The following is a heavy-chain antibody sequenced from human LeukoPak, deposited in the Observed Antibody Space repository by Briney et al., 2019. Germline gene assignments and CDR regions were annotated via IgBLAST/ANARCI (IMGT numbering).Heavy chain of an antibody. CDR3: AREMYCGSTTCTFSFDY. D-gene: IGHD2-2*01. Sequence: PGGSLRLSCAASGFSFPYDWISWVRHAPGKGLEWVGRIKSKTDGGTTDYAAPVQGRFSMSRDDSKNTLYLQMNSLKTEDTAVYYCAREMYCGSTTCTFSFDYWGQGTLVTVSS. CDR1: GFSFPYDW. CDR2: IKSKTDGGTT. V-gene: IGHV3-15*01. J-gene: IGHJ4*02.